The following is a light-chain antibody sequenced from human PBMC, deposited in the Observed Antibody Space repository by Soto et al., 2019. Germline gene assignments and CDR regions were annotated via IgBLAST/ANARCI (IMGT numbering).Light chain of an antibody. CDR1: ESIARH. J-gene: IGKJ5*01. Sequence: DIQMTQSPSSLSASVGDRVTITCRASESIARHLNWYQQKPRKAPKLLIYAASNLQNGVPSRFRGGGSGTEFTLTISNLQPEDFATYYCQQTYSTLSITFGQGTRLEIK. CDR2: AAS. V-gene: IGKV1-39*01. CDR3: QQTYSTLSIT.